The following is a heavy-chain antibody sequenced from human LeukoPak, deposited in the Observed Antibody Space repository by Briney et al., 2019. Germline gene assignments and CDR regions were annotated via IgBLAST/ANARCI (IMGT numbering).Heavy chain of an antibody. Sequence: GGSLRLSCAASGFTFSNAWMSWVRQAPGKGLEWVGRIKSKTDGGTTDYAAPVKGRFTISRDDSKNTLYLQMNSLKTEDTAVYYCTTSVLRVVVPAAMVGYFDYWGQGTLVTVSS. V-gene: IGHV3-15*01. CDR2: IKSKTDGGTT. D-gene: IGHD2-2*01. J-gene: IGHJ4*02. CDR3: TTSVLRVVVPAAMVGYFDY. CDR1: GFTFSNAW.